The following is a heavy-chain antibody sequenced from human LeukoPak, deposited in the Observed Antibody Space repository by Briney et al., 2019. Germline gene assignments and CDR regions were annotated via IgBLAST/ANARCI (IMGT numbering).Heavy chain of an antibody. CDR3: ARGLFRGVIIHYYYVMDV. Sequence: AASVTVSCKASGYTFTSYDINWVRQASGQGLEGVGWMNPNSGNTGYDKKFQVRDTMIRDTSITTAYMELFGLRSDDTAVYYCARGLFRGVIIHYYYVMDVWGQRTTVTVSS. V-gene: IGHV1-8*01. J-gene: IGHJ6*02. D-gene: IGHD3-10*01. CDR2: MNPNSGNT. CDR1: GYTFTSYD.